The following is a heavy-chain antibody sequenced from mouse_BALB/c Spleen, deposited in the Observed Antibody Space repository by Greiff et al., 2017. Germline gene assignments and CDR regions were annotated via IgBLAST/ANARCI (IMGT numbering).Heavy chain of an antibody. V-gene: IGHV5-6*01. J-gene: IGHJ3*01. CDR3: ARGEWFAY. Sequence: EVKVVESGGDLVKPGGSLKLSCAASGFTFSSYGMSWVRQTPDKRLEWVATISSGGSYTYYPDSVKGRFTISRDNAKNTLYLQMSSLKSEDTAMYYCARGEWFAYWGQGTLVTVSA. CDR2: ISSGGSYT. CDR1: GFTFSSYG.